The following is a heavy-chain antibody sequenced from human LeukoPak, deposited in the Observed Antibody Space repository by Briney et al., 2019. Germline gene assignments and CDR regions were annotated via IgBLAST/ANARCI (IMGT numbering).Heavy chain of an antibody. J-gene: IGHJ5*02. CDR1: GYTFTGYY. CDR3: ARDTLLIAAAGTSLSNLTWFDP. Sequence: ASVKVSCKASGYTFTGYYMHWVRQAPGQGLEWMGWINPNSGGTNYAQKFQGRVTMTRDTSISTAYMELSRLRSDDTVVYYCARDTLLIAAAGTSLSNLTWFDPWGQGTLVTVSS. V-gene: IGHV1-2*02. CDR2: INPNSGGT. D-gene: IGHD6-13*01.